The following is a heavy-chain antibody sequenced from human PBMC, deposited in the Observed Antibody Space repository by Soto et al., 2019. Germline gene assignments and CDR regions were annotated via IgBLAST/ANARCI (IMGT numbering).Heavy chain of an antibody. CDR3: ARHVFEYQLQEEYYYYYMDV. Sequence: PSETLSLTCTVSGGSISSSSYYWGWIRQPPGKGLEWIGSIYYSGSTYYNPSLKSRVTISVDTSKNQFSLKLSSVTAADTAVYYCARHVFEYQLQEEYYYYYMDVWGKGTTVTVSS. CDR1: GGSISSSSYY. V-gene: IGHV4-39*01. CDR2: IYYSGST. J-gene: IGHJ6*03. D-gene: IGHD2-2*01.